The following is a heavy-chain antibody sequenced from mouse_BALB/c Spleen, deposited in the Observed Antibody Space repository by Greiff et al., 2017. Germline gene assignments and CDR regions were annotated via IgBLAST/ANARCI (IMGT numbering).Heavy chain of an antibody. V-gene: IGHV6-6*02. J-gene: IGHJ3*01. CDR1: GFTFSNYW. CDR3: TRSWFAY. CDR2: IRLKSNNYAT. Sequence: EVKLVESGGGLVQPGGSMKLSCVASGFTFSNYWMNWVRQSPEKGLEWVAEIRLKSNNYATHYAESVKGRFTISRDDSKSSVYLQMNNLRAEDTGIYYCTRSWFAYWGQGTLVTVSA.